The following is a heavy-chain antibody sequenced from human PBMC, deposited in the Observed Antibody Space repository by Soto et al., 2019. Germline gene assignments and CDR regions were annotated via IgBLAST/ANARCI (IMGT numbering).Heavy chain of an antibody. Sequence: SETLSLTCAVYGGSFSGYYWSWIRQPPGKGLEWIGEINHSGSTNYNPSLKSRVTISVDTSKNQFSLKLSSVTAADTAVYYCARDEFRDWFDPWGQGTLVTVSS. CDR2: INHSGST. D-gene: IGHD2-21*01. V-gene: IGHV4-34*01. CDR3: ARDEFRDWFDP. J-gene: IGHJ5*02. CDR1: GGSFSGYY.